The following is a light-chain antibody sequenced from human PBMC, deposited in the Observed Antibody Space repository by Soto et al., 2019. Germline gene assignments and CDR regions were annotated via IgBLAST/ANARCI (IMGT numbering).Light chain of an antibody. V-gene: IGLV2-14*03. J-gene: IGLJ1*01. CDR2: GVS. Sequence: QSVLTQPASLFGSPGQSITISCTGTSSDIGGYNYVSWYQKHPGEAPKLVIYGVSNRPSGVSNRFSGSKFDNTASLTISGLQADDEADYYCSSYTITSAPVFXTGTKATVL. CDR1: SSDIGGYNY. CDR3: SSYTITSAPV.